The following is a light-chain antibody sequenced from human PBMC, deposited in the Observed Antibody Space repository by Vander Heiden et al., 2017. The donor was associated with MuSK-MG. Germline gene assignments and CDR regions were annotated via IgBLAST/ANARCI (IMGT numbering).Light chain of an antibody. CDR2: TAS. Sequence: DIQMTQSPSSLSASVGDRVTITCRASQSISTYLNWYQQKAGRAPKLLIYTASSFQTGVPPRFRRSRSGTDFTLSISRLQPEDFATYYCQQGDSTPDTFGQWTKLELK. V-gene: IGKV1-39*01. CDR3: QQGDSTPDT. CDR1: QSISTY. J-gene: IGKJ2*01.